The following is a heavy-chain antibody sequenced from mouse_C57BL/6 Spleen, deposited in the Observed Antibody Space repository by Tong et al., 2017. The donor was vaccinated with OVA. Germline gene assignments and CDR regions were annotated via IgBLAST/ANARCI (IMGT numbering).Heavy chain of an antibody. CDR2: ISYSGST. CDR3: ARSHCYGSSPYWYIDV. J-gene: IGHJ1*03. CDR1: GYSITSGYD. Sequence: EVQLQESGPGMVKPSQSLSLTCTVTGYSITSGYDWHWIRHFPGNKLEWMGYISYSGSTNYNPSLKSRISITHDTSKNHVFLKLNSGTTEDTATYYCARSHCYGSSPYWYIDVSVTGTAVTVSS. D-gene: IGHD1-1*01. V-gene: IGHV3-1*01.